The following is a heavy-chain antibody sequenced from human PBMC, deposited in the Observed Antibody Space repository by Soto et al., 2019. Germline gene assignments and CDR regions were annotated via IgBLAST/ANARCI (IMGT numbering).Heavy chain of an antibody. CDR3: ARDLLPSGSPPIGGKDV. V-gene: IGHV4-61*01. Sequence: PAETLSLTCTVSGGSVSSGSYYWSWIRQPPGKGLEWIGYIYYSGSTNYNPSLKSRVTISVDTSKNQFSLKLSSVTAADTAVYYCARDLLPSGSPPIGGKDVWGQGTTVTVSS. CDR2: IYYSGST. D-gene: IGHD3-3*01. CDR1: GGSVSSGSYY. J-gene: IGHJ6*02.